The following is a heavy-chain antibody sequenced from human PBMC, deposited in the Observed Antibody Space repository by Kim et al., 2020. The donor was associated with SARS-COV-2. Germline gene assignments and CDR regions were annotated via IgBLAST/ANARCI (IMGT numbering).Heavy chain of an antibody. CDR2: IIPILGIA. Sequence: SVKVSCKASGGTFSSYAISWVRQAPGQGLEWMGRIIPILGIANYAQKFQGRVTITADKSTSTAYMELSSLRSEDTAVYYCARIPSQGTNWNVDWGQGTLVTVSS. CDR1: GGTFSSYA. CDR3: ARIPSQGTNWNVD. V-gene: IGHV1-69*04. J-gene: IGHJ4*02. D-gene: IGHD1-1*01.